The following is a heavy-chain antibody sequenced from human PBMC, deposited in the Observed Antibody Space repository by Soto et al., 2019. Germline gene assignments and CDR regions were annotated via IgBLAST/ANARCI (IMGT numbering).Heavy chain of an antibody. D-gene: IGHD3-9*01. Sequence: QLQLQASGPGLVRPLETLSLTCRVSGASIRTSSLYWGWIRLPPGKGLEWIGSINYSGSTYYNPSLMSHVTISVGTSKNQHSPKLSSVTAADTAVYYCATHLDFAALFTEGWFDPWGQGALVTVSS. CDR2: INYSGST. J-gene: IGHJ5*02. CDR3: ATHLDFAALFTEGWFDP. V-gene: IGHV4-39*01. CDR1: GASIRTSSLY.